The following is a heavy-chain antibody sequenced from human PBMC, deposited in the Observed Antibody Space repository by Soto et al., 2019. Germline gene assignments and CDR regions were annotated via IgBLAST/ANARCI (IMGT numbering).Heavy chain of an antibody. J-gene: IGHJ5*02. D-gene: IGHD6-13*01. V-gene: IGHV1-18*01. CDR1: GYTFTSYG. Sequence: WASVKVSCKASGYTFTSYGISWVRQAPGQGLEWMGWISAYNGNTNYAQKLQGRVTMTTDTSTSTAYMELRSLRSDDTAVYYCVRRVLAAAGTNWFDPWGQGTLVTVSS. CDR2: ISAYNGNT. CDR3: VRRVLAAAGTNWFDP.